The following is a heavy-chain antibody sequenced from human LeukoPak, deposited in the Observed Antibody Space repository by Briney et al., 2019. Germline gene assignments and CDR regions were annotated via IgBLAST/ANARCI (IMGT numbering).Heavy chain of an antibody. CDR2: IYYSGST. J-gene: IGHJ4*02. D-gene: IGHD3-22*01. Sequence: NSSETLSLTCTVSGGSISSSSYYWGWIRQPPGKGLEWIGSIYYSGSTYYNPSLKSRVTISVDTPKNQFSLKLSSVTAADTAVYYCARELGRGYYYDYWGQGTLVTVSS. CDR1: GGSISSSSYY. V-gene: IGHV4-39*07. CDR3: ARELGRGYYYDY.